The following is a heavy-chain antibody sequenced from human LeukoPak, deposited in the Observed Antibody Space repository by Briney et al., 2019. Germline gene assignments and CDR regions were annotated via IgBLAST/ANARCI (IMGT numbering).Heavy chain of an antibody. Sequence: GGSLRLSSAASRFTFRTDSIIWVRQSPGRGLDWVSSISSSSSYIYYADSAKGRFTRARDKAKNSLYLQMNSLTAEDTAVYYCVRENWELSGGFDYWGQGTLVTVSS. CDR3: VRENWELSGGFDY. J-gene: IGHJ4*02. CDR1: RFTFRTDS. D-gene: IGHD2/OR15-2a*01. V-gene: IGHV3-21*01. CDR2: ISSSSSYI.